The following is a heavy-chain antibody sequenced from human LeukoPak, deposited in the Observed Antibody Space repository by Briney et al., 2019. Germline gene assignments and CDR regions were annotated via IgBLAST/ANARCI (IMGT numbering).Heavy chain of an antibody. Sequence: GGSLRLSCAAFGFPLSSYAMSWVRQAPGKGLEWVAVISYDGSNKYYADSVKGRFTISRDNSKNTLYLQMNSLKAEDTAVYYCARDGALSNYLPNFDYWGQGTLVTVSS. CDR1: GFPLSSYA. J-gene: IGHJ4*02. D-gene: IGHD4-11*01. V-gene: IGHV3-30*04. CDR2: ISYDGSNK. CDR3: ARDGALSNYLPNFDY.